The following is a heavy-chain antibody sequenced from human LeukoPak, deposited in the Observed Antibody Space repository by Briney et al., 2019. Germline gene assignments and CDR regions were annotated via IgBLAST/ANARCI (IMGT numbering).Heavy chain of an antibody. CDR3: ARDTLYGDELEDY. D-gene: IGHD4-17*01. Sequence: GASVKVSCKASGGTFSSYAISWVRQAPGQGLEWMGGIIPIFGTANYAQKFQGRVTITADESTSTAYMELSSLRSDDTAVYYCARDTLYGDELEDYWGQGTLVTVSS. V-gene: IGHV1-69*13. CDR1: GGTFSSYA. J-gene: IGHJ4*02. CDR2: IIPIFGTA.